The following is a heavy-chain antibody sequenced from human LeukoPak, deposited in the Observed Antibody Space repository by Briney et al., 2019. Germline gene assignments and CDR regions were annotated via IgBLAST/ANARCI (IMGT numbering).Heavy chain of an antibody. J-gene: IGHJ4*02. D-gene: IGHD7-27*01. V-gene: IGHV3-23*01. CDR2: ISGSGGST. CDR1: GFTFSNYA. CDR3: ARDLNWETY. Sequence: GGSLRLSCAASGFTFSNYAMSWVRQAPGKGLEWVSAISGSGGSTYYADSVKGRFTISRDNAKNPLYLQMNSLRVEDTAVYYCARDLNWETYWGQGTLVSVSS.